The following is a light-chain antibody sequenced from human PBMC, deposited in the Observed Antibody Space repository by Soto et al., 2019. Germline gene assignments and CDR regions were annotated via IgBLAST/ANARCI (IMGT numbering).Light chain of an antibody. V-gene: IGKV3-15*01. CDR1: QSVSSSY. CDR3: QQYNNWPGPPRT. CDR2: GAS. Sequence: EIVLTQSPGTLSLSPGERATLSCRASQSVSSSYLAWYQQKPGQAPRLLIYGASTRATGIPARFSGSGSGTEFSLTISSLQSEDFAVYYCQQYNNWPGPPRTFGQGTKVDIK. J-gene: IGKJ1*01.